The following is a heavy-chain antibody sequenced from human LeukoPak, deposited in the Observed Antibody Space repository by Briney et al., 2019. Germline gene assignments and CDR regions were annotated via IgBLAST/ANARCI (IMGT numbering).Heavy chain of an antibody. CDR2: ISGSGGST. CDR3: AKGEYYGGNWAKGTFDY. CDR1: GFTFSSYA. D-gene: IGHD4-23*01. J-gene: IGHJ4*02. V-gene: IGHV3-23*01. Sequence: GGSLRLSCAASGFTFSSYAMSWVRQAPGKGLEWVSAISGSGGSTYYADSVKGRFTISRDNSKNTLYLQMNSLRAEDTAVYYCAKGEYYGGNWAKGTFDYWGQGTLVTVSS.